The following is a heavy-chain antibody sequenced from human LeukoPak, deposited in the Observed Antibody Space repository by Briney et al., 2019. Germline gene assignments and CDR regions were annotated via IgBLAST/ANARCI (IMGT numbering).Heavy chain of an antibody. Sequence: PGGSLRLSCAASGFTFSSYAMSWVREAPGKGLEWGSAISGSGGSTYYADSVKGRFTISRDNSKNTLYLQMNSLRAEDTAVYYCAKPIEEVAADNWFDPWGQGTLVTVSS. CDR1: GFTFSSYA. CDR3: AKPIEEVAADNWFDP. D-gene: IGHD2-15*01. J-gene: IGHJ5*02. V-gene: IGHV3-23*01. CDR2: ISGSGGST.